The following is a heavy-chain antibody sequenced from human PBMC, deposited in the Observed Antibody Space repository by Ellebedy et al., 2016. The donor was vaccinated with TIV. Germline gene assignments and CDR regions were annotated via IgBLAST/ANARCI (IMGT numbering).Heavy chain of an antibody. CDR3: ATSTTWTAYDC. V-gene: IGHV4-4*07. J-gene: IGHJ4*02. Sequence: MPSETLSLTCSVSGDSITSFYWSWIRQPAGKGLEWIGRIYTRGSTNFNPSLNSRVTMSVEPSKNQFSLRLSSVTAADTSVYYCATSTTWTAYDCWGQGTLVTVSS. D-gene: IGHD6-13*01. CDR2: IYTRGST. CDR1: GDSITSFY.